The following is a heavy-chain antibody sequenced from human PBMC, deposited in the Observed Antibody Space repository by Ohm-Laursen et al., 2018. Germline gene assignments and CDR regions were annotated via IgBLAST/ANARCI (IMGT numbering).Heavy chain of an antibody. CDR3: ARAFPVQYYYDSSGYYFDAFDI. CDR2: ISSSGSTI. Sequence: GSLRLSCAASGFTFSDYYMSWIRQAPGKGLEWVSYISSSGSTIYYADSVKGRFTISRDNAKNSLYLQMNSLRAEDTAVYYCARAFPVQYYYDSSGYYFDAFDIWGQGTMVTVSS. D-gene: IGHD3-22*01. J-gene: IGHJ3*02. V-gene: IGHV3-11*01. CDR1: GFTFSDYY.